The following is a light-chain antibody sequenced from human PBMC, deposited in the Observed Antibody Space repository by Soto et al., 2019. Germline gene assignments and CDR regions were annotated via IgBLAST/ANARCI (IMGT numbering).Light chain of an antibody. CDR3: QQYDSSPRT. J-gene: IGKJ1*01. CDR1: QSVSSSY. V-gene: IGKV3-20*01. Sequence: EIVLTQSPGTLSLSPGERATLSCRASQSVSSSYLAWYQQKPGQAPRLLIYGASIRAAGIPARFSGSGSGTDFTLTISRLEPEDFAVYYCQQYDSSPRTFSQGTKVGIK. CDR2: GAS.